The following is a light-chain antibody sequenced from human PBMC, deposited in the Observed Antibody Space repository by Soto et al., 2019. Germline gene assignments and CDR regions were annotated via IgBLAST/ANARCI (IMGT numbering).Light chain of an antibody. CDR1: SSDVGSYNL. CDR2: EGS. J-gene: IGLJ1*01. Sequence: QSVLTQPASVSGSAGQSITISCTGTSSDVGSYNLVSWYQQHPGKAPKFMIYEGSKRPSGVSNRFSGSKSGNTASLTISGLQAEDEAIYYCCSYAGNSTYVFGTGTKVTVL. V-gene: IGLV2-23*01. CDR3: CSYAGNSTYV.